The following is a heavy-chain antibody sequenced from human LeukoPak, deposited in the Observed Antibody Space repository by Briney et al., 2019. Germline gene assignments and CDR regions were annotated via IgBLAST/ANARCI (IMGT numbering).Heavy chain of an antibody. CDR2: INPNSGGT. V-gene: IGHV1-2*02. J-gene: IGHJ3*02. CDR1: GYTFTGYY. CDR3: ARAYRTTVVTWAPDAFDI. D-gene: IGHD4-23*01. Sequence: ASVKVSCKASGYTFTGYYMHWVRQAPGQGLEWMGWINPNSGGTNYAQKFQGRVTMTRDTSISTAYMELSRLRSDDTAVYYCARAYRTTVVTWAPDAFDIWDQGTMVTVSS.